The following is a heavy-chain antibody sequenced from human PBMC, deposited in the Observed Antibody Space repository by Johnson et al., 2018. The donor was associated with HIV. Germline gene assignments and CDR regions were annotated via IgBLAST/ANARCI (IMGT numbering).Heavy chain of an antibody. CDR1: GFTFSSYD. CDR2: IGTAGDT. CDR3: ASSSPRDAFDI. J-gene: IGHJ3*02. Sequence: VQLVESGGGLIQPGGSLRVSCAASGFTFSSYDMHWVRQATGKGLEWVSAIGTAGDTYYPGSLQGRFTISRENAKNPLYLQMNSLSAEDTAVYYCASSSPRDAFDIWGQGTMVTVSS. V-gene: IGHV3-13*01.